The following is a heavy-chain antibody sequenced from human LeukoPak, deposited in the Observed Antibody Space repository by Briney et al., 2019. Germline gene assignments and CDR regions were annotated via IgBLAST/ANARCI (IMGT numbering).Heavy chain of an antibody. J-gene: IGHJ5*02. D-gene: IGHD6-13*01. Sequence: SGTLSLTCTVSGGSISSSSYYWGWIRQPPGKGLEWIGSIYYSGSTYYNPSLKSRVTISVDTSKNQFSLKLSSVTAADTAVYYCARAYSSSFRWGPGNWFDPWGQGTLVTVSS. CDR2: IYYSGST. CDR3: ARAYSSSFRWGPGNWFDP. V-gene: IGHV4-39*07. CDR1: GGSISSSSYY.